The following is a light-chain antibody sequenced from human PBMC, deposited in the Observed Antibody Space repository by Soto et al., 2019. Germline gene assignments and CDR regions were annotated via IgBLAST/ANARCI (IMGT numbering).Light chain of an antibody. J-gene: IGKJ3*01. V-gene: IGKV3-20*01. CDR1: QSVSSSY. CDR3: QQYGSSPVT. CDR2: GAS. Sequence: EIVLTQSPGTLSLSPGERATLSCRASQSVSSSYLAWYQQKPGQAPRLLIYGASSRATGIPDRFSRSWSGTDFTLTISRLEPDDFEVYYCQQYGSSPVTFGPGTKVDIK.